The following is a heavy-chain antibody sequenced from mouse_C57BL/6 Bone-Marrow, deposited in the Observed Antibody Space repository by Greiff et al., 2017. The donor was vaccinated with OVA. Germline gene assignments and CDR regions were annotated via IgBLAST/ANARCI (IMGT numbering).Heavy chain of an antibody. CDR1: GYAFSSYW. CDR2: IYPGDGDT. V-gene: IGHV1-80*01. J-gene: IGHJ1*03. D-gene: IGHD1-1*01. CDR3: ARPATVVRYFDV. Sequence: VQLQQSGAELVKPGASVKISCKASGYAFSSYWMNWVKQRPGKGLEWIGQIYPGDGDTNYNGKFKGKATLTADKSSSTAYMQLSSLTSEDSAVYFCARPATVVRYFDVWGTGTTVTVSS.